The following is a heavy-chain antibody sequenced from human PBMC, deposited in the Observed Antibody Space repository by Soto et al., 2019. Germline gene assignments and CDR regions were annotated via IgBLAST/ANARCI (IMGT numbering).Heavy chain of an antibody. Sequence: GGSLRLSCAASGFIFSNYGIHWVRQAPGKGLEWVAVISYDGDNKYYADSVKGRFTISRDNSKNTLFLQMNSLRAEDTAVYYCARQDYDFWYYYYGMDVWGQGTTVTVSS. CDR2: ISYDGDNK. V-gene: IGHV3-30*03. CDR3: ARQDYDFWYYYYGMDV. D-gene: IGHD3-3*01. J-gene: IGHJ6*02. CDR1: GFIFSNYG.